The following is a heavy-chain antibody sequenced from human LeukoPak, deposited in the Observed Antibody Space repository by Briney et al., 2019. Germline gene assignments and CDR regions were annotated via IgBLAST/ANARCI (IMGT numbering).Heavy chain of an antibody. CDR3: VRDPCEAY. J-gene: IGHJ4*02. V-gene: IGHV3-33*01. CDR2: IWYDGSHI. Sequence: GGSLRLSCAASGFTFSSYGMHWVRQAPGKGLEWVAVIWYDGSHIFYADSVQGRFTISRDNSKNTVYLQMNSLRAEDTAVYYCVRDPCEAYWGQGTLVTVSS. CDR1: GFTFSSYG.